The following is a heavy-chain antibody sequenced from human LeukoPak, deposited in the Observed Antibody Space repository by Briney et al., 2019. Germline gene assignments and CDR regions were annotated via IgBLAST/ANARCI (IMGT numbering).Heavy chain of an antibody. D-gene: IGHD3-22*01. CDR1: GFIFSSYW. CDR3: ASLTYYFDSSGYYPGYFQH. Sequence: GGSLRLSCAASGFIFSSYWMHWVRQAPGKGLEWVSAISGSGGGTYYADSVKGRFTISRDNAKNSLYLQMNSLRAEDTAVYYCASLTYYFDSSGYYPGYFQHWGQGTLVTVSS. V-gene: IGHV3-21*04. J-gene: IGHJ1*01. CDR2: ISGSGGGT.